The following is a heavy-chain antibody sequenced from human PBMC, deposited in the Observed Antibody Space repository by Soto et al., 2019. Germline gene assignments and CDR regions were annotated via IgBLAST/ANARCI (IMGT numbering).Heavy chain of an antibody. Sequence: SETLSLTCTVSGGSVSSYYWNWIRQPPGKVLELIGYVYYSGSATYNPSLKSRVTISVDTSKNQFSLKLSSVTAADTAVYYCARAIAADYYYYYMDVWGKGTTVTVSS. J-gene: IGHJ6*03. V-gene: IGHV4-59*02. CDR2: VYYSGSA. D-gene: IGHD6-6*01. CDR3: ARAIAADYYYYYMDV. CDR1: GGSVSSYY.